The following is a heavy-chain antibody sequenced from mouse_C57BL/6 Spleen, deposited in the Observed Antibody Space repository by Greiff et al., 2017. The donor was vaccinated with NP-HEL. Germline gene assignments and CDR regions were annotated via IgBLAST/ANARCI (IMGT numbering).Heavy chain of an antibody. CDR1: GYTFTSYW. CDR3: AGSTMVTGDY. Sequence: VQLQQPGAELVRPGTSVKLSCKASGYTFTSYWMHWVKQRPGQGLEWIGVIDPSDSYTNYNQKFKGKATLTVDTSSSTAYMQLSSLTSEDSAVYYCAGSTMVTGDYGGKGTTLTVSS. D-gene: IGHD2-2*01. CDR2: IDPSDSYT. V-gene: IGHV1-59*01. J-gene: IGHJ2*01.